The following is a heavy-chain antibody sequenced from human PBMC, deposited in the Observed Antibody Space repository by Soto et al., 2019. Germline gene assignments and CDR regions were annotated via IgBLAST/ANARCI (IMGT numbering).Heavy chain of an antibody. D-gene: IGHD1-1*01. V-gene: IGHV3-33*01. Sequence: QVQLVESGGGVVQPGRSLRLSCAASGFTFSSYGMHWVRQAPGKGLEWVAVIWYDGSNKYYADSGKGRFTISRDNSKNTVSLQMNGLRAEDTAVYYCARDGTRSYNWNDELYYMDVWGKGTTVTVSS. CDR3: ARDGTRSYNWNDELYYMDV. CDR1: GFTFSSYG. CDR2: IWYDGSNK. J-gene: IGHJ6*03.